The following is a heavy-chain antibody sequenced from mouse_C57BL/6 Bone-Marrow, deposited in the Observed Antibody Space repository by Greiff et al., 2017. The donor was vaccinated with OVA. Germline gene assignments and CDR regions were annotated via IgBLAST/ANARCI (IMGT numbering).Heavy chain of an antibody. CDR3: ARDASGSFYAMDY. CDR2: SRHKANDYTT. J-gene: IGHJ4*01. D-gene: IGHD2-2*01. V-gene: IGHV7-1*01. CDR1: GFTFSDFY. Sequence: DVQLVESGGGLVQSGRSLRLSCATSGFTFSDFYMEWVRQAPGKGLEWIAASRHKANDYTTESSASVKGRFIVTRDTSQSILYLQMNALRAEDTAIYYCARDASGSFYAMDYWGQGTSVTVSS.